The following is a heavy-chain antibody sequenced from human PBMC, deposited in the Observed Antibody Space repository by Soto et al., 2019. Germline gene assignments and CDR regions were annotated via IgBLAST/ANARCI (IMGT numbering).Heavy chain of an antibody. J-gene: IGHJ4*02. D-gene: IGHD2-15*01. Sequence: SATMSLTCTVSGGSIRSYYWSWIRQPPGKGLEWIGYIYYSGSTNYNPSLKSRVTISVDTSKNQFSLKLSSVTAADTAVYYCAREGYCRDGYFVFDEWGQGIRVTVDS. CDR1: GGSIRSYY. CDR2: IYYSGST. V-gene: IGHV4-59*01. CDR3: AREGYCRDGYFVFDE.